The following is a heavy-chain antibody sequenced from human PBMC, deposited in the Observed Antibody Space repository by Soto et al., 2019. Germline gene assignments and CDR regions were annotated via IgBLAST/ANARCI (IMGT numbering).Heavy chain of an antibody. Sequence: QVQLVQSGAEVKKPGSSVKVSCKASGGTFSSYAISWVRQAPGQGLEWMGGIIPIFGTANYAQKFQGRVTSTADESTRTAYMELSILRSEDTAVYYCVRDRRMYYYDSSGYPTANYFDYWGQGTLVTVSS. CDR2: IIPIFGTA. V-gene: IGHV1-69*19. J-gene: IGHJ4*02. CDR3: VRDRRMYYYDSSGYPTANYFDY. D-gene: IGHD3-22*01. CDR1: GGTFSSYA.